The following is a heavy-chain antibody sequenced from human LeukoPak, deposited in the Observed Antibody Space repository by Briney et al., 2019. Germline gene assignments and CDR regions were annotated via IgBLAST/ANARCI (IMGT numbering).Heavy chain of an antibody. J-gene: IGHJ4*02. CDR2: FNPENGNT. Sequence: GASVTVSCKASGYSFVGYGITWVRQAPGQGLEWVGWFNPENGNTNYAQKVQGRVTMTADTSTSTSYMELRSLRSDDTAVYYCARDRDSSSWSSPDYWGQGTLVTVSS. CDR3: ARDRDSSSWSSPDY. D-gene: IGHD6-13*01. CDR1: GYSFVGYG. V-gene: IGHV1-18*01.